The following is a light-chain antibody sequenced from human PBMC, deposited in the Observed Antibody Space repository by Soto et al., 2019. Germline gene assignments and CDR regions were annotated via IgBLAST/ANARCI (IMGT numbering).Light chain of an antibody. CDR2: DAS. Sequence: EIVLTQSPATLSLSPGERATLSCRASQSVSSYLAWYQQKPGQAPRLLIYDASNRATGIPARFSGSGSGTDFTLTISSLESEDFAVYYCQHRRNWPITFGGGTKVDIK. J-gene: IGKJ4*01. V-gene: IGKV3-11*01. CDR1: QSVSSY. CDR3: QHRRNWPIT.